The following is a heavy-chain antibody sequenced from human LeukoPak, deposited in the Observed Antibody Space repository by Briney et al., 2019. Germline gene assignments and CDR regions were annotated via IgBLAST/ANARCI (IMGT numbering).Heavy chain of an antibody. D-gene: IGHD3-16*01. Sequence: SETLSLTCTVSGGSISSYYWSWIRQPAGKGLEWIGRIYTSGSTSYNPSLKSRVTMSVDTSKNQFSLKLSSVTAADTAVYYCASLSQTLGLSRDAFDIWGQGTMVTVSS. CDR1: GGSISSYY. V-gene: IGHV4-4*07. J-gene: IGHJ3*02. CDR3: ASLSQTLGLSRDAFDI. CDR2: IYTSGST.